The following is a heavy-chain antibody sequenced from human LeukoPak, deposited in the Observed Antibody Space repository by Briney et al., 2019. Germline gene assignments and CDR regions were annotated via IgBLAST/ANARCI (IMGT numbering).Heavy chain of an antibody. Sequence: PSETLSLTCSVSGDSIRSYHWSWIRQPPGKGLEWIGYISYSGSTKYNPSLKSGVSISVDTSKNQFSLNLTSVTAADTAVYYCARDQSLWTGYYIWNYFDPWGQGTLVTVSS. J-gene: IGHJ5*02. CDR3: ARDQSLWTGYYIWNYFDP. CDR1: GDSIRSYH. CDR2: ISYSGST. D-gene: IGHD3/OR15-3a*01. V-gene: IGHV4-59*01.